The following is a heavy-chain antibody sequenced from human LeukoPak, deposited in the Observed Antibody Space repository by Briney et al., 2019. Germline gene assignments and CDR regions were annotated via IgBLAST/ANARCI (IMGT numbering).Heavy chain of an antibody. D-gene: IGHD4-17*01. V-gene: IGHV4-39*07. CDR3: ARDLGYGDYLPGFDY. CDR2: IYYSGST. CDR1: GGSLSSSSYY. Sequence: PSETLSLTCTVSGGSLSSSSYYWGWIRQPPGKGLEWIGSIYYSGSTYYNPSLKSRVTISVDTSKNQFSLKLSSVTAADTAVYYCARDLGYGDYLPGFDYWGQGTLVTVSS. J-gene: IGHJ4*02.